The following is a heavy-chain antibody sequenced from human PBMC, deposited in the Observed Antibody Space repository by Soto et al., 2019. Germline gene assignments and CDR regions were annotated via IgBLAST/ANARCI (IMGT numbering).Heavy chain of an antibody. CDR1: GFIFNAYA. CDR2: IGGSGGNT. D-gene: IGHD4-4*01. J-gene: IGHJ4*02. Sequence: EVQLLESGGGLVKPGGSLRLSCADSGFIFNAYAMTWVRQAPGKGLEWVSEIGGSGGNTYYAAPVKGRFTISRDNSKNTVDLEMNMLRVDDTAVYFCARVASDYINSADHWGQGILVTVSS. CDR3: ARVASDYINSADH. V-gene: IGHV3-23*01.